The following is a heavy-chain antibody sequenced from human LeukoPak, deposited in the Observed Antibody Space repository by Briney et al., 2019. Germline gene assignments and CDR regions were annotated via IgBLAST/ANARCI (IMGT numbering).Heavy chain of an antibody. J-gene: IGHJ6*02. Sequence: ASVKVSCKASGYTFTSYGISWVRQAPGQGLEWMGWISAYNGNTNYAQKLQGRVTMTTDTSTSTAYMELRSLRSDDTAAYYCARHGSGSYAHGMDVWGQGTTVTVSS. V-gene: IGHV1-18*01. D-gene: IGHD3-10*01. CDR1: GYTFTSYG. CDR3: ARHGSGSYAHGMDV. CDR2: ISAYNGNT.